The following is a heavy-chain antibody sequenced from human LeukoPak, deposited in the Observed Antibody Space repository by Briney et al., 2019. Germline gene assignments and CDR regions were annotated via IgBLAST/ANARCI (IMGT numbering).Heavy chain of an antibody. CDR3: ARQGESVVPAALFDY. J-gene: IGHJ4*02. D-gene: IGHD2-2*01. V-gene: IGHV4-34*01. Sequence: SETLSLTCAVYGGSFSGYYWSWIRQPPGKGLEWIGEINHSGSTNYNPSLKGRVTISVDTSKNQFSLKLSSVTAADTAVYYCARQGESVVPAALFDYWGQGTLVTVSS. CDR1: GGSFSGYY. CDR2: INHSGST.